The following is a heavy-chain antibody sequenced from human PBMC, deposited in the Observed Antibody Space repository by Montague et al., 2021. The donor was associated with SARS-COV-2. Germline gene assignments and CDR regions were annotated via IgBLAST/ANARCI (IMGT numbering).Heavy chain of an antibody. D-gene: IGHD4-17*01. CDR3: ARGRAVTTFYYYYGMDV. CDR2: IYHSGSP. J-gene: IGHJ6*02. V-gene: IGHV4-4*02. Sequence: SETLSLTCTVSGDSISRSNWWTWVRQPPGKGLEWIGEIYHSGSPNYNPSLKSRVTISVDRSKSQFSLRLSSVTAADTAVYYCARGRAVTTFYYYYGMDVWGQGTTVTVSS. CDR1: GDSISRSNW.